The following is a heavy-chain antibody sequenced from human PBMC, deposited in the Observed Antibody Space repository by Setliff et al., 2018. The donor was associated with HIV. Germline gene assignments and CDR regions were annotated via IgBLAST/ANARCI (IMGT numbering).Heavy chain of an antibody. J-gene: IGHJ4*02. V-gene: IGHV4-39*07. D-gene: IGHD4-17*01. CDR3: ARDGPQTYGDYERYYFDY. CDR2: IYYSGST. CDR1: GDPLSSTSYY. Sequence: LSLTCTVSGDPLSSTSYYCGWIRQSPGKGLEWIGSIYYSGSTQYNPSLKSRVTISVDTSKNQFSLKLSSVTAADTAVYYCARDGPQTYGDYERYYFDYWGQGTLVTVSS.